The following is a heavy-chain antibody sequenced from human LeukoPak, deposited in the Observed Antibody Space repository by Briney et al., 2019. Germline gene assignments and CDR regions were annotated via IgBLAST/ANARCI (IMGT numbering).Heavy chain of an antibody. V-gene: IGHV3-66*01. Sequence: GGSLRLSCAASGFTFSSYSMNWVRQAPGKGLEWVSLIYGSTSADYADSVKGRFTISRDTSMNTVYLQMNSLRAEDTAVYYCARLNFGDDYWGQGTLVTVSS. CDR3: ARLNFGDDY. D-gene: IGHD4-17*01. CDR1: GFTFSSYS. CDR2: IYGSTSA. J-gene: IGHJ4*02.